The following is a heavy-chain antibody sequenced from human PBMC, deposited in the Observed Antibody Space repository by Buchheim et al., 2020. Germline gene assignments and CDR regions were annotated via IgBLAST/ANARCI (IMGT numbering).Heavy chain of an antibody. CDR3: ARAYYDFWSGYDYYYYYGMDV. D-gene: IGHD3-3*01. CDR2: IYHSGST. CDR1: GGSISSSNW. Sequence: QVQLQESGPGLVKPSGTLSLTCAVSGGSISSSNWWSWVRQPPGKGLEWIGEIYHSGSTNYNPSLKSRVTISVDKSKNQFSLKLSSVTAADTAVYYCARAYYDFWSGYDYYYYYGMDVWGQGTT. J-gene: IGHJ6*02. V-gene: IGHV4-4*02.